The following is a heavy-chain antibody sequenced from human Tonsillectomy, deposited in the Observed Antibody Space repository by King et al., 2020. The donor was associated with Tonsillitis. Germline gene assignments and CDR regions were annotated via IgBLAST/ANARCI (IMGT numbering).Heavy chain of an antibody. CDR3: ARVSRARAFDY. CDR1: GGSISSGGYS. CDR2: IYYSGST. Sequence: QLQESGPGLVKPSQTLSLTCAVSGGSISSGGYSWSWIRQPPGKGLEWIGYIYYSGSTYYNPSLKSRVTISVDTSKNQFSLKLSSVTAADTAVYYCARVSRARAFDYWGQGTLVTVSS. V-gene: IGHV4-30-4*07. J-gene: IGHJ4*02. D-gene: IGHD2-2*01.